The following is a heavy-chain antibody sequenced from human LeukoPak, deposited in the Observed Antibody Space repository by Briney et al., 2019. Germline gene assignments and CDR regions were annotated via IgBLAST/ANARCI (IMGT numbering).Heavy chain of an antibody. D-gene: IGHD6-19*01. CDR2: ISHDGSDR. J-gene: IGHJ6*02. CDR1: GLTFSSHA. Sequence: GGSLRLSCAASGLTFSSHAMHWVRQAPGKGLEWVAVISHDGSDRHYTDSVKGRLTISRDNSRNTLYLQMNSLRAEDTAVYYCARGGPGYSSGWYQPVYYYGMDVWGQGTTVTVSS. V-gene: IGHV3-30-3*01. CDR3: ARGGPGYSSGWYQPVYYYGMDV.